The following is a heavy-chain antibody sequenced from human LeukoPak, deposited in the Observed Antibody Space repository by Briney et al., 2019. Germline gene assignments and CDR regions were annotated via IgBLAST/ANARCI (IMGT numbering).Heavy chain of an antibody. CDR3: ARVVATHYYYYYYMDV. J-gene: IGHJ6*03. D-gene: IGHD5-12*01. V-gene: IGHV4-61*02. Sequence: SETLSLTCTVSGDSISSGDYYWSWIRQPAGKGLEWIGRISSSGSTNYNPSLKSRVTISVDTSKNQFSLKLSSVTAADTAVYYCARVVATHYYYYYYMDVWGKGTTVTISS. CDR2: ISSSGST. CDR1: GDSISSGDYY.